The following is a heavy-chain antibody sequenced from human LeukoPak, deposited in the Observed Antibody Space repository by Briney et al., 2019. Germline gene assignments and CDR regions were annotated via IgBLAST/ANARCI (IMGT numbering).Heavy chain of an antibody. CDR1: GFTVSSNY. D-gene: IGHD2-21*02. V-gene: IGHV3-23*01. CDR2: ISGSGGST. Sequence: GGSLRLSCAASGFTVSSNYMSWVRQAPGKGLEWVSAISGSGGSTYYADSVKGRFTISRDNSKNTLYLQMNSLRAEDTAVYYCAKDLRTYCGGDCYLFDYWGQGTLVTVSS. CDR3: AKDLRTYCGGDCYLFDY. J-gene: IGHJ4*02.